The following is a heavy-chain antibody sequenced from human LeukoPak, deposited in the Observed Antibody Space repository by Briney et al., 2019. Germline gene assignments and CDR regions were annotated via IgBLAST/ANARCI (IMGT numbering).Heavy chain of an antibody. CDR3: ATDSCNYRKGHTPYFDY. J-gene: IGHJ4*02. D-gene: IGHD4-11*01. CDR2: LIPDSGAA. Sequence: GASVKVSCKVSGCTVTSFSIHWVRQAPGQGLGWMGGLIPDSGAANYAQKFQGRVTITEDTSTNTAYMELSSLRSEDTAVYYCATDSCNYRKGHTPYFDYWGQGTLVTVSS. CDR1: GCTVTSFS. V-gene: IGHV1-69*06.